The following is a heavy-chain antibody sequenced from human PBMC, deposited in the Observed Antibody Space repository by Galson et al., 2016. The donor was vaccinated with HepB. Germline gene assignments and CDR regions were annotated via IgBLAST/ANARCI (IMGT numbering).Heavy chain of an antibody. D-gene: IGHD2-15*01. V-gene: IGHV3-23*01. Sequence: SLRLSCAASGFNFNTYGISWVRQAPGMGLQWVSIISASGGVIKYSDAVRGRFTISRDNSKNEVYLQMNSLRAADTATYFCAKSQNVVMVAAPFDYWGQGTAVTVSS. CDR2: ISASGGVI. J-gene: IGHJ4*02. CDR3: AKSQNVVMVAAPFDY. CDR1: GFNFNTYG.